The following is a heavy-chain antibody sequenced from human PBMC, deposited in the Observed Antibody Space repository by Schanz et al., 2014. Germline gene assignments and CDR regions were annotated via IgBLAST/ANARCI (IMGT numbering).Heavy chain of an antibody. J-gene: IGHJ4*02. CDR3: ARKVVATIGGYCHN. CDR1: GFSFSSYA. Sequence: EVQLLESGGGLVQPGGSLRLSCAASGFSFSSYAMAWIRQPPGRGLEWVSYIGNGGVTIYYADAVRGRFTISRDNAENTLSLQMNSLRAEDTAVYYGARKVVATIGGYCHNWGQGTLVIVSS. CDR2: IGNGGVTI. V-gene: IGHV3-23*01. D-gene: IGHD5-12*01.